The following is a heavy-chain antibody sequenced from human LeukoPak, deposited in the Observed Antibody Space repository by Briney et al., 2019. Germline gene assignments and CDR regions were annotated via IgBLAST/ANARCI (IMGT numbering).Heavy chain of an antibody. J-gene: IGHJ5*02. Sequence: TGGSLRLSCAASGFAFGTYPMHWVRQAPGKGLEWVSYISRSGSTTFYADSVKGRFTMSRDNAKNSLYLQVNSLRAEDTAVYYCARTGIDTLGWFDPWGQGTLVTVSS. V-gene: IGHV3-48*03. CDR2: ISRSGSTT. D-gene: IGHD1-1*01. CDR3: ARTGIDTLGWFDP. CDR1: GFAFGTYP.